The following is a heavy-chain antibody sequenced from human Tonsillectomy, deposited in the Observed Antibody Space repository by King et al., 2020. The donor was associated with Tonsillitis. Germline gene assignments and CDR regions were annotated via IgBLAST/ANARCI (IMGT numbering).Heavy chain of an antibody. CDR2: ISSNSSYI. V-gene: IGHV3-21*01. J-gene: IGHJ4*02. Sequence: VQLVESGGGLVKPGGSLRLSCAASGFIFRTYYMNCVRQAPGQGLEWVSSISSNSSYIYYADSVEGRFTISRDTANNALYLHMNSLRVEDTAVYYCSRSPSPRDYYDPYYFDYWGQGALVTVSS. CDR3: SRSPSPRDYYDPYYFDY. D-gene: IGHD3-22*01. CDR1: GFIFRTYY.